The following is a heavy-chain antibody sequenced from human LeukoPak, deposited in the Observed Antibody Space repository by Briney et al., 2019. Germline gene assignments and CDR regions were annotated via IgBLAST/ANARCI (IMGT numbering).Heavy chain of an antibody. CDR1: GGTFSSYA. Sequence: SVKVSCKASGGTFSSYAISWVRQAPGQGLEWMGGIIPIFGTANYAQKFQGRVTITTDESTSTAYMELSSLRSEDTAVYYCAKDDEPETLIAAAAKTDYWGQGTLVTVSS. CDR2: IIPIFGTA. J-gene: IGHJ4*02. D-gene: IGHD6-13*01. CDR3: AKDDEPETLIAAAAKTDY. V-gene: IGHV1-69*05.